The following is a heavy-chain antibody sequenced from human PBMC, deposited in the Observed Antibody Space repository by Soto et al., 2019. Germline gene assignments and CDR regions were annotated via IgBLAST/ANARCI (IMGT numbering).Heavy chain of an antibody. Sequence: ALRLTCAASGFTWDDYTMHWIRQAPGKGLEWVSLISWYGGSTYYADSVKGRFTISRDNSKNSLYLQMNSLRTEDTALYYCAKDVSGFWSGSQVAYYLHYWGQGTMFPLSP. CDR2: ISWYGGST. CDR1: GFTWDDYT. V-gene: IGHV3-43*01. D-gene: IGHD3-3*01. CDR3: AKDVSGFWSGSQVAYYLHY. J-gene: IGHJ4*02.